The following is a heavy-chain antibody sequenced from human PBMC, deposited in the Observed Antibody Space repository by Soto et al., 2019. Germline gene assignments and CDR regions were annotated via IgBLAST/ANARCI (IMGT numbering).Heavy chain of an antibody. J-gene: IGHJ4*02. V-gene: IGHV4-59*08. CDR3: ARHPTVTEYYFDY. Sequence: QVQLQESGPGLVKPSETLSLTCTVSGGSISSYYWSWIRQPPGKGLEWIGYIFYSGTTYYNPSLKSRVTISLDTSKNQFSLKLSSVTAADTAVYYCARHPTVTEYYFDYWGQGTLVTVSS. CDR2: IFYSGTT. CDR1: GGSISSYY. D-gene: IGHD4-17*01.